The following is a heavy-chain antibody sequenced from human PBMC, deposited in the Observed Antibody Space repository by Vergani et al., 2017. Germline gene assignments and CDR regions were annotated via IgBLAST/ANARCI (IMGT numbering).Heavy chain of an antibody. CDR2: IIPIFGTA. Sequence: QVQLVQSGAEVKKPGSSVKVSCKASGGTFSSYAISWVRQAPGQGLEWMGGIIPIFGTANYAQKFQGRVTITADESTSTAYMELGSLRSEDTAVYYCAREMAKRGIWFGELLSGFPFDYWGQGTLVTVSS. D-gene: IGHD3-10*01. CDR3: AREMAKRGIWFGELLSGFPFDY. CDR1: GGTFSSYA. V-gene: IGHV1-69*01. J-gene: IGHJ4*02.